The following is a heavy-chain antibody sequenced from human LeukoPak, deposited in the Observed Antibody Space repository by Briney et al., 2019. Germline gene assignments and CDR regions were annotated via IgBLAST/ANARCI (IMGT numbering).Heavy chain of an antibody. D-gene: IGHD1-7*01. CDR2: ISGSGTGT. V-gene: IGHV3-23*01. J-gene: IGHJ4*02. Sequence: GGSLRLSCAASGFTFSSSATSWVRQAPGKGLYWVSAISGSGTGTYYADSVKGRFTISRDNSKNTLYLQMNSLRAADTAVYYCAKEGGTGTRFDYWGQGTLVTVSS. CDR3: AKEGGTGTRFDY. CDR1: GFTFSSSA.